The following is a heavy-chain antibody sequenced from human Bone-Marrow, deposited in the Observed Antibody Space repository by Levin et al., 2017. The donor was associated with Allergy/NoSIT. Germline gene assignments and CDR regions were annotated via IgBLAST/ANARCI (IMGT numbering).Heavy chain of an antibody. CDR1: GFTLSDYH. J-gene: IGHJ4*02. V-gene: IGHV3-72*01. Sequence: GESLKISCTASGFTLSDYHMDWVRQAPGKGLEWVGRSTCEATSYTTFYGASVKGRFTISRDDSKNSVYLQMNSLKTEDTAVYHCGSYTDNWGQGTLVTVSS. CDR3: GSYTDN. CDR2: STCEATSYTT.